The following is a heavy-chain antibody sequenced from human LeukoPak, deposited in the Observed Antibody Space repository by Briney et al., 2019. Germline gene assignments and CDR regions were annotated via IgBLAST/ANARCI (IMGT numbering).Heavy chain of an antibody. D-gene: IGHD3-3*01. CDR3: ARHRGRGFFWSGYYSDY. J-gene: IGHJ4*02. V-gene: IGHV4-38-2*01. Sequence: SETLSLTCVVSDYSISSGYYWGWIRQPPGKGLGWIGSIYHSGNTYYNPSFKSRVTISVDTSKNQFSLKLSSVTAADTAVYYCARHRGRGFFWSGYYSDYWGQGTLVTVSS. CDR2: IYHSGNT. CDR1: DYSISSGYY.